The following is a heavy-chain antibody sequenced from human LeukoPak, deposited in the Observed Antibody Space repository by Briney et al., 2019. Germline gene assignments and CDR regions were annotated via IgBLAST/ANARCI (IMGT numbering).Heavy chain of an antibody. J-gene: IGHJ5*02. CDR1: GFTFSSYS. D-gene: IGHD1-26*01. V-gene: IGHV3-21*01. Sequence: GGSLRLSCAASGFTFSSYSMNWVRQAPGKGLEWVSSISSSSSYIYYADSVKGRFTISRDNAKNSLYLQMNSRRAEDTAVYYCARKGIVSRWERKVDWFDPWGQGTLVTVSS. CDR2: ISSSSSYI. CDR3: ARKGIVSRWERKVDWFDP.